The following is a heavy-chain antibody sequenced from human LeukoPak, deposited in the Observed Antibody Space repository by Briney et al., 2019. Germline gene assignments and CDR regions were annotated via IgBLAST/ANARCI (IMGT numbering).Heavy chain of an antibody. CDR3: ARGRPGGYFDY. CDR1: GYTFTGYY. V-gene: IGHV1-2*02. J-gene: IGHJ4*02. Sequence: GASVKVSCKASGYTFTGYYIHWVRQAPGQGLEWMGWMHPNSGDTDYAQKFQGRVTMTRDTSISTAYMDLSRLRSDDTAVYYCARGRPGGYFDYWGQGALVTVSS. D-gene: IGHD2-15*01. CDR2: MHPNSGDT.